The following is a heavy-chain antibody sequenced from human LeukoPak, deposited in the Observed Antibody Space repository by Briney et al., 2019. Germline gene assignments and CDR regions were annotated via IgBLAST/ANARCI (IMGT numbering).Heavy chain of an antibody. V-gene: IGHV4-30-4*01. CDR2: IYYSGST. J-gene: IGHJ6*02. CDR3: ARDSLYYDSSGYSAYYYYYGMDV. Sequence: PSETLSLTCTVSGGSISSGDYYWSWIRQPPGTGLEWIGYIYYSGSTYYNPSLKSRVTISVDTSKNQFSLKLSSVTAADTAVYYCARDSLYYDSSGYSAYYYYYGMDVWGQGTTVTVSS. CDR1: GGSISSGDYY. D-gene: IGHD3-22*01.